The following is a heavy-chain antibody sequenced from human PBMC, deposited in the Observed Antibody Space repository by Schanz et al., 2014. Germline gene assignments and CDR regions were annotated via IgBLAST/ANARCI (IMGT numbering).Heavy chain of an antibody. Sequence: EVQLVESGGGLVQPGGSLRLSCVASGFTFGNFFMSWVRQAPGKGLEWVANIKQDGIEKYYVDSVKGRFTISRDNAKNSLYLQMTSLTADDTAVYYCARDKGGYYPFDYWGRGTLVTVSS. CDR3: ARDKGGYYPFDY. CDR2: IKQDGIEK. D-gene: IGHD3-3*01. J-gene: IGHJ4*02. V-gene: IGHV3-7*01. CDR1: GFTFGNFF.